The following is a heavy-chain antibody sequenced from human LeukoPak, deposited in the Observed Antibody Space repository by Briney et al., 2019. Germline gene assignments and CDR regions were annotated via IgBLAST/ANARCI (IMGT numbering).Heavy chain of an antibody. J-gene: IGHJ4*02. V-gene: IGHV4-59*01. CDR1: GGSINNYY. CDR2: ICYSGST. Sequence: SETLSLTCTVSGGSINNYYWSWIRQPPGKGLEWIGYICYSGSTNYNPSLRSRVTISVDTSKNQFSLKLSSVTAADTAVYYCARGRYSYGYWYFDYWGQGTLVTVSS. D-gene: IGHD5-18*01. CDR3: ARGRYSYGYWYFDY.